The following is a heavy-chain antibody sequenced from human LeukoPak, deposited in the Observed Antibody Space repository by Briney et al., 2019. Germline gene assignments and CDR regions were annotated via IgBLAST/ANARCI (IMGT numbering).Heavy chain of an antibody. CDR1: GGTFSSYA. CDR3: AWYYYDSSGYSPFY. Sequence: GSSVKVSCKASGGTFSSYAIRWVRQAPGQGLEWMGGIIPICGTANYAQKFQGRVTITADESTSTACMELSSLRSEDTAVYYCAWYYYDSSGYSPFYWGQGTLVTVSS. V-gene: IGHV1-69*01. CDR2: IIPICGTA. J-gene: IGHJ4*02. D-gene: IGHD3-22*01.